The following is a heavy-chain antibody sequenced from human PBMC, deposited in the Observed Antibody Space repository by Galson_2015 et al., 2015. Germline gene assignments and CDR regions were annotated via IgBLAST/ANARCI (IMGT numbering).Heavy chain of an antibody. CDR3: AKGVVAPRPAIDY. J-gene: IGHJ4*02. Sequence: SLRLSCAASGFTFSTYGISWVRQVPGKGLEWVSDIRSSGDKTYYAESVKGRFTISRDNSKNTLYLQMDRLRAEDTAVYYCAKGVVAPRPAIDYWGQGTLVSVSS. V-gene: IGHV3-23*01. CDR1: GFTFSTYG. D-gene: IGHD6-6*01. CDR2: IRSSGDKT.